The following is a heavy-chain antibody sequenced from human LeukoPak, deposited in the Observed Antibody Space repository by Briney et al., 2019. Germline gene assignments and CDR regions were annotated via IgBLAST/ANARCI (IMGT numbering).Heavy chain of an antibody. Sequence: SETLSLTCAVSGGSISSGGYPWSWIRQPPGTGLEWIGYIYHSGSTYYNPSLKSRVTISVDRSKNQFSLKLSSVTAADTAVYYCARGMEGYDSSGYNYTGGYYFDYWGQGTLVTVSS. D-gene: IGHD3-22*01. J-gene: IGHJ4*02. CDR1: GGSISSGGYP. CDR3: ARGMEGYDSSGYNYTGGYYFDY. CDR2: IYHSGST. V-gene: IGHV4-30-2*01.